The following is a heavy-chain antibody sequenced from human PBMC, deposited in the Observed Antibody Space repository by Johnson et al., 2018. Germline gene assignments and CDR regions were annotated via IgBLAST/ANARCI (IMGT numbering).Heavy chain of an antibody. J-gene: IGHJ6*03. CDR1: GFTFDDYA. V-gene: IGHV3-9*01. CDR3: AKEIRFSGPKGAYYFYYYMDV. D-gene: IGHD3-3*01. CDR2: ISWTSGSI. Sequence: VQLVQSGGGLVQXGRSLRLSCAASGFTFDDYAMHWVRQAPGKGLEWVSGISWTSGSIGYADSVKGRFPISRDNAKNSLYLQMNRLRAEDTALYYCAKEIRFSGPKGAYYFYYYMDVCGKGSTVTVSS.